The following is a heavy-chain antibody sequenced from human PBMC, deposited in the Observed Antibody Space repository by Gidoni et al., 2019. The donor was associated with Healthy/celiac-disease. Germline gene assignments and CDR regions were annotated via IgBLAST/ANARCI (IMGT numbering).Heavy chain of an antibody. J-gene: IGHJ5*02. CDR1: GYTFTSYD. CDR2: MNPNSGNT. Sequence: QVQLVQSGAEVKKPGASVKVSCKASGYTFTSYDINWVRQATGQGLEWMGWMNPNSGNTGYAQKFKGRVTMTRNTSISTAYMELSSLRSEDTAVYYCARARYCSGGSCFRWFDPWGQGTLVTVSS. V-gene: IGHV1-8*01. D-gene: IGHD2-15*01. CDR3: ARARYCSGGSCFRWFDP.